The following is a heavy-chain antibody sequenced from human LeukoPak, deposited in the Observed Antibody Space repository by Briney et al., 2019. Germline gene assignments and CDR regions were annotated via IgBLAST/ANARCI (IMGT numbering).Heavy chain of an antibody. CDR3: AKEKEIATITYGLDV. CDR1: GFIFDTYG. V-gene: IGHV3-30*18. D-gene: IGHD1-1*01. J-gene: IGHJ6*02. CDR2: IAYDGSNK. Sequence: PGRSLRLSCAASGFIFDTYGMLWVRQAPGKGLEWVAVIAYDGSNKVYADSVKGRFTISRDNSKNTLYLQMNSLRGEDTAVYYCAKEKEIATITYGLDVWGQGTTVTVSS.